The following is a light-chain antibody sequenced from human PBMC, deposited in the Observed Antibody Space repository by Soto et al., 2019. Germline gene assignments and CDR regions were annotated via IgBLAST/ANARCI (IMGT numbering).Light chain of an antibody. CDR2: DAS. CDR3: QQYNNFFALT. Sequence: DIQMTQSPSSLSASVGDRVTITCQASQDITNYISWYQQKPGKAPKLLIYDASNLEEGVPSRFSGSGSGTDFTFTISSLQPEDFATYYCQQYNNFFALTFGGGTKVEIK. CDR1: QDITNY. J-gene: IGKJ4*02. V-gene: IGKV1-33*01.